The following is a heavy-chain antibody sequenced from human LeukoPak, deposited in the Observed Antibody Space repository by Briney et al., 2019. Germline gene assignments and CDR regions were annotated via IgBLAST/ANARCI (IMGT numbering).Heavy chain of an antibody. D-gene: IGHD3-22*01. CDR3: ARGSYYDSGGYYYVY. V-gene: IGHV3-7*01. Sequence: GGSLRLSCAASGFTFSSYWMSWVRQAPGKGLEWVANIKQDGSEKYYVDSVKGRFTISRDNAKNSLYLQMNSLRAEDTAVYYCARGSYYDSGGYYYVYWGQGTLVTVSS. J-gene: IGHJ4*02. CDR1: GFTFSSYW. CDR2: IKQDGSEK.